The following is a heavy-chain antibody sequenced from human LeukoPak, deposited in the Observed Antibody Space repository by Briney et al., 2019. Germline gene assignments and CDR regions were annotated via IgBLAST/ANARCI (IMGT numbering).Heavy chain of an antibody. J-gene: IGHJ4*02. Sequence: ASVKVSCKASGYTFTGYYMNWVRQTPGQGLEWMGIINLNGGTTSYAQKFQGRVTMTRDMSTSTVYMELSSLRSEDTAVYYCARDLGRSAYGRGYFDYWGQGTLVTVSS. CDR1: GYTFTGYY. CDR2: INLNGGTT. D-gene: IGHD5-12*01. V-gene: IGHV1-46*01. CDR3: ARDLGRSAYGRGYFDY.